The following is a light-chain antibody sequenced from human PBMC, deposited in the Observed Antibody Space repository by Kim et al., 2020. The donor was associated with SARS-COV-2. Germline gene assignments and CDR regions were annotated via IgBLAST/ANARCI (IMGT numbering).Light chain of an antibody. CDR3: QTWGTGIRV. V-gene: IGLV4-69*01. Sequence: ASVKRTCTRSSGHSSYAIAWHQQQPEKGPRYLMKLNSDGSHSKGDGIPDRFSGSSSGAERYLTISSLQSEDEADYYCQTWGTGIRVFGGGTKLTVL. CDR1: SGHSSYA. CDR2: LNSDGSH. J-gene: IGLJ3*02.